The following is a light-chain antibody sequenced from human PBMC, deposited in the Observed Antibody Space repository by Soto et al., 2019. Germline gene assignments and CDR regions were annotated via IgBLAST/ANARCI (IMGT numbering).Light chain of an antibody. J-gene: IGLJ1*01. CDR1: SSDVGGYNY. CDR3: SSYTNGSSRRYV. Sequence: QSVLTQPASVSGSPGQSITISCTGTSSDVGGYNYVSWYQQHPGKAPKLMIYDVSNRPSGVSNRFSGSKSGNTASLTISGLQAEDEAVYYCSSYTNGSSRRYVFGTGTKVPVL. V-gene: IGLV2-14*01. CDR2: DVS.